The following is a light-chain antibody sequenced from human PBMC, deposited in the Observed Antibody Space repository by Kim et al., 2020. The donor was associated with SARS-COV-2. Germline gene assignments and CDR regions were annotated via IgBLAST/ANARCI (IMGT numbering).Light chain of an antibody. CDR1: QTVTSTS. Sequence: VLTQSPGTLSLSPGERATLSCRASQTVTSTSLAWYQQKPGQAPRLLIYGASTGATGIPDRFSGSGSGTDFTLTISRLEPEDFAVYYCHQYATSPWTFGQGTKLEI. J-gene: IGKJ1*01. CDR2: GAS. CDR3: HQYATSPWT. V-gene: IGKV3-20*01.